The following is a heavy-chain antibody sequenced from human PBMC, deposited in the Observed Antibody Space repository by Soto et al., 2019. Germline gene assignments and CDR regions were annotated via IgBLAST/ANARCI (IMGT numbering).Heavy chain of an antibody. V-gene: IGHV1-2*04. Sequence: ASVKVSCKASGYTFTRYAMHLVRQAPGQSLEWMGWINAGNGGTNNAQKVQAWVTMTRDTSISTAYMELSRLSSDDPAAYYGASAQRINMVRGVIRGGYYFDYWGQGTLVTVSS. CDR2: INAGNGGT. CDR1: GYTFTRYA. D-gene: IGHD3-10*01. J-gene: IGHJ4*02. CDR3: ASAQRINMVRGVIRGGYYFDY.